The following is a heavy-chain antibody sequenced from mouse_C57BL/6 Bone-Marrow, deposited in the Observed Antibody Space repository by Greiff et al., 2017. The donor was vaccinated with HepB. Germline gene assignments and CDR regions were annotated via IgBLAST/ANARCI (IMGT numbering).Heavy chain of an antibody. V-gene: IGHV3-6*01. D-gene: IGHD2-5*01. CDR3: ATYSTWDY. CDR1: GYSITSGYY. Sequence: EVQLVESGPGLVKPSQSLSLTCSVTGYSITSGYYWNWIRQFPGNKLEWMGYISYDGSNNYNPSLKNRISITRDTSKNQFFLKLNSVTTEDTATYYCATYSTWDYWGQGTSVTVSS. CDR2: ISYDGSN. J-gene: IGHJ4*01.